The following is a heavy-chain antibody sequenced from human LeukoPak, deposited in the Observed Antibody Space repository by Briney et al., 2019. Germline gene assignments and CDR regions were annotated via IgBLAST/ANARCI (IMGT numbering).Heavy chain of an antibody. CDR1: GFTFTTYW. V-gene: IGHV3-7*01. D-gene: IGHD3-9*01. CDR2: IKQDGSEK. J-gene: IGHJ3*02. Sequence: GGSLRLSCAASGFTFTTYWMSWVRQAPGKGLEWVANIKQDGSEKYYVDSVKGRFTISRDNAKNSLYLQMNSLRAEDTAVYYCAREGYDILTGRIDAFDIWGQGTMVTVSS. CDR3: AREGYDILTGRIDAFDI.